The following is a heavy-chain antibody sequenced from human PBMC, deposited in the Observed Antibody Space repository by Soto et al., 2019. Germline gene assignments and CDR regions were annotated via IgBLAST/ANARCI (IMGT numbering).Heavy chain of an antibody. CDR1: GGSFSGYY. Sequence: PSETLSLTCAVYGGSFSGYYWSWIRQPPGKGLEWIGEINHSGSTNYNPSIRSRVTISVDTSKNQFSLKLSSVTAADTAVYYCARGFGGDYGDYYYYYYGMDVWGQGTTVTVSS. V-gene: IGHV4-34*01. D-gene: IGHD4-17*01. J-gene: IGHJ6*02. CDR3: ARGFGGDYGDYYYYYYGMDV. CDR2: INHSGST.